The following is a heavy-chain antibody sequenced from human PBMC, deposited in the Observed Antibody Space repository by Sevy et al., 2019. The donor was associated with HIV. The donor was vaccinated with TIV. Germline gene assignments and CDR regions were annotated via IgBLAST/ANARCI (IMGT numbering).Heavy chain of an antibody. CDR3: ARDLPHLLPWELSRGSDY. CDR2: ISYDEIHK. CDR1: GFTLSSYD. J-gene: IGHJ4*02. Sequence: GGSLRLSCEASGFTLSSYDMHWVRQAPGKGLEWVAVISYDEIHKDYANSVKGRFTISRDISKNTLYLQMNSLRAEDTAVYYCARDLPHLLPWELSRGSDYWGQGPLVTVSS. D-gene: IGHD1-26*01. V-gene: IGHV3-30*03.